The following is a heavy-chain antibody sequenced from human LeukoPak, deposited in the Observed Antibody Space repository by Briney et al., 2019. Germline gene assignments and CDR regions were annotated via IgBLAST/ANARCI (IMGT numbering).Heavy chain of an antibody. CDR3: AREAKYSSGAIDY. Sequence: SETLSLTCTVSGGSISSYYWSWIRQPPGKGLEWIGEINHSGSTNYNPSLKSRVTISVDTSKNQFSLKLSSVTAADTAVYYCAREAKYSSGAIDYWGQGTLVTVSS. J-gene: IGHJ4*02. V-gene: IGHV4-34*01. D-gene: IGHD6-19*01. CDR2: INHSGST. CDR1: GGSISSYY.